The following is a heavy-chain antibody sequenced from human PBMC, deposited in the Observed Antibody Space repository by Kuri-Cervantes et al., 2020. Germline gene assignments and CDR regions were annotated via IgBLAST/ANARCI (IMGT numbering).Heavy chain of an antibody. V-gene: IGHV4-59*08. CDR1: GAPIISDF. J-gene: IGHJ4*02. CDR2: IYYSGTT. CDR3: GSSYYDESVDDYRAFDS. Sequence: SETLSLTCTVSGAPIISDFWSWIRQPPGKRLEWIAQIYYSGTTKYNPSLKSRVTISVDTSKSHFSLRLNSVTAADTAVYYCGSSYYDESVDDYRAFDSWGQGALVTVSS. D-gene: IGHD3-16*01.